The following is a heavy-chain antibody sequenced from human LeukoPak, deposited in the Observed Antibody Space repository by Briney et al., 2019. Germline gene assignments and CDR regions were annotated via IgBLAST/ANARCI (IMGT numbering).Heavy chain of an antibody. D-gene: IGHD3-10*01. CDR3: AFPVREPDY. J-gene: IGHJ4*02. CDR1: GFSFSDYY. CDR2: ISGSGSTT. Sequence: GGSLRLSCAASGFSFSDYYMSWIRQAPGKGLEWVSFISGSGSTTYADSVKGRFTISRDNAKNSLYLEMNSLRSEDTAVYYCAFPVREPDYWGQGALVTVCS. V-gene: IGHV3-11*04.